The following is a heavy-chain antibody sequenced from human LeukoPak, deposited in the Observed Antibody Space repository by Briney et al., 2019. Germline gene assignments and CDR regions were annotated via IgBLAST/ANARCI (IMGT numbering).Heavy chain of an antibody. J-gene: IGHJ4*02. V-gene: IGHV3-30-3*01. CDR3: ARNNIFGYASGWALDY. CDR1: GFTFSSYA. D-gene: IGHD6-19*01. CDR2: ISYDGSKK. Sequence: GRSLRLSCAASGFTFSSYAIDWVRQAPGKGLEWVALISYDGSKKYYAESVKGRFTISRDNSKNTLYLQMNSLRPEDTAVYYCARNNIFGYASGWALDYCGQGTLVTVSS.